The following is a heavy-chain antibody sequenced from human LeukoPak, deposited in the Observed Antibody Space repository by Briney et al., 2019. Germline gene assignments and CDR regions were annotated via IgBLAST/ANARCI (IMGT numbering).Heavy chain of an antibody. V-gene: IGHV3-74*01. D-gene: IGHD6-13*01. Sequence: GGSLRLSCAASGFTFSSYWMHWVRQAPGKGLVWVSRINSDGGSTSYADSVKGRFTISRDNAKNTLYLQMNSLRAEDTAVYYCARDSAYSSSWYRYYYYGMDVWGQGTTVTVSS. CDR2: INSDGGST. CDR1: GFTFSSYW. J-gene: IGHJ6*02. CDR3: ARDSAYSSSWYRYYYYGMDV.